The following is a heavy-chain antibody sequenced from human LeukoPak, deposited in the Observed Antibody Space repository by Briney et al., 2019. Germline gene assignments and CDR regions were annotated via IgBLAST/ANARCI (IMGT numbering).Heavy chain of an antibody. J-gene: IGHJ4*02. D-gene: IGHD3-9*01. Sequence: PGGSLRLSCAASGFTFSSYEMNWVRQAPGKGLEWVSYIGSSGSTIYYADSVKGRFTISRDNAKNSLYLQMNNLRAEDTAVYYCAPGGWLLSYWGQGSLVTVSS. CDR1: GFTFSSYE. CDR2: IGSSGSTI. V-gene: IGHV3-48*03. CDR3: APGGWLLSY.